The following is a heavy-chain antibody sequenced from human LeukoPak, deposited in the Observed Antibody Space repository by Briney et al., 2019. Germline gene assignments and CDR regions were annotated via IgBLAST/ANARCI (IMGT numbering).Heavy chain of an antibody. CDR2: IKHDGSEK. D-gene: IGHD6-6*01. V-gene: IGHV3-7*01. J-gene: IGHJ4*02. CDR3: ARNARLVDY. Sequence: PGGSLRLSCAGSGFTFSGYWMSWVRQAPGKGLEWVANIKHDGSEKDYVDSVKGRFTISRDNAKNSLYLQMNSLRAEDTAVYYCARNARLVDYWGQGTLVTVSS. CDR1: GFTFSGYW.